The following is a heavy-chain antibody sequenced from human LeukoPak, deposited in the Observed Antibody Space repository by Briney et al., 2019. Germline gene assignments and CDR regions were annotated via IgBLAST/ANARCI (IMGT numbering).Heavy chain of an antibody. CDR2: IKSKTDGGTT. Sequence: GGSLRLSCAASGFTFSNAWMNWVRQAPGKGLEWVGRIKSKTDGGTTDYAAPVKGRFTISRDDSKNTLYLQMNSLKTEDTAVYYCTRTHDYSNCWPLYYYYGMDVWGQGTTVTVSS. V-gene: IGHV3-15*07. CDR3: TRTHDYSNCWPLYYYYGMDV. CDR1: GFTFSNAW. D-gene: IGHD4-11*01. J-gene: IGHJ6*02.